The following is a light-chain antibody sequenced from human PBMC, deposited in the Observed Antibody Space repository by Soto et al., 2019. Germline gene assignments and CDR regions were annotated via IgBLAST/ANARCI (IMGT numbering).Light chain of an antibody. CDR3: QQYSNSPLT. CDR2: GAS. V-gene: IGKV3-20*01. Sequence: EIVLTQSPGTLSLSPGERATLSCRASQTVRTNYLAWFQHKPGQAPRLLIYGASSRATGIPDRFSGSGSGTDFTLTIKRREPEDFAVYFCQQYSNSPLTFGGGTKVEIQ. CDR1: QTVRTNY. J-gene: IGKJ4*01.